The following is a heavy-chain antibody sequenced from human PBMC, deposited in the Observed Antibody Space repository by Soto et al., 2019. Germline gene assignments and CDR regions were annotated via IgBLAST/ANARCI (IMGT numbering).Heavy chain of an antibody. CDR1: GFSFGTYA. Sequence: PGGSLRLSCVASGFSFGTYAMTWVRQVPGKGLEWVSTISGGIGSTFYADSVKGRFTISRDISKKMLFLHMNGLRGEDTGKYYCAKGAARYFDYWGRGTLVTVS. V-gene: IGHV3-23*01. CDR2: ISGGIGST. D-gene: IGHD1-26*01. CDR3: AKGAARYFDY. J-gene: IGHJ4*02.